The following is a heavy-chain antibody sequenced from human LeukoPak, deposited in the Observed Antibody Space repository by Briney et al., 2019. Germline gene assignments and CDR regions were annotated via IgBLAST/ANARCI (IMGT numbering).Heavy chain of an antibody. Sequence: GGSLRLSCAASGFTFSNSWMSWVRQAPVKGLEWVANINQDGSAKYYVDSVKGRFTISRDNAKNSLYLQMNSLRAEDTAVYYCARDSFSSGWYFDYWGQGSLVTVSS. J-gene: IGHJ4*02. V-gene: IGHV3-7*04. CDR1: GFTFSNSW. CDR3: ARDSFSSGWYFDY. D-gene: IGHD6-19*01. CDR2: INQDGSAK.